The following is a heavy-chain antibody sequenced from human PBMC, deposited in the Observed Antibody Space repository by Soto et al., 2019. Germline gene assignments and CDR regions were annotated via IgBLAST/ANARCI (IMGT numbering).Heavy chain of an antibody. CDR2: IYYSGST. CDR3: ERVNYGRFDY. CDR1: GGSISSHY. Sequence: QVQLQESRPGLVKPSETLSLTCTVSGGSISSHYWSLIRQAPGKGLEWIGYIYYSGSTDYNPSLKSRVTISVDTSKSQFSLKLSSVTAADTAVYYCERVNYGRFDYWGHGTLVTVSS. D-gene: IGHD4-17*01. V-gene: IGHV4-59*11. J-gene: IGHJ4*01.